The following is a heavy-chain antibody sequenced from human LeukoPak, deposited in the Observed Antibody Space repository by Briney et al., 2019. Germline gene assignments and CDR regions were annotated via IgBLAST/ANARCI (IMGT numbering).Heavy chain of an antibody. CDR1: GFTFSSYA. Sequence: GGSLRLSCAASGFTFSSYAMSWVRQAPGKGLEWVSAISGSGGSTYYADSVKGRFTISRDNSKNTLYLQMNSLRAEDTAVYYCAKRYSSSWYVHYGMDVWGQGTTVTVSS. CDR3: AKRYSSSWYVHYGMDV. V-gene: IGHV3-23*01. D-gene: IGHD6-13*01. J-gene: IGHJ6*02. CDR2: ISGSGGST.